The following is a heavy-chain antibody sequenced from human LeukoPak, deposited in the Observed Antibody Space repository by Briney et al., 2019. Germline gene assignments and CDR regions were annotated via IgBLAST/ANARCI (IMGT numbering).Heavy chain of an antibody. CDR3: ARKELGIAAARTLDY. J-gene: IGHJ4*02. CDR2: INPNSGGT. CDR1: GYTFTGYY. D-gene: IGHD6-13*01. Sequence: ASVTVSCKASGYTFTGYYMHWVRQAPGQGLEWMGWINPNSGGTNYAQKLQGRVTMTTDTSTSTAYMELRSLRSDDTAVYYCARKELGIAAARTLDYWGQGTLVTVSS. V-gene: IGHV1-2*02.